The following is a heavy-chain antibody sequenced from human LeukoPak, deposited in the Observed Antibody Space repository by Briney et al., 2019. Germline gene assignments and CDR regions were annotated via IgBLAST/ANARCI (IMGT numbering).Heavy chain of an antibody. J-gene: IGHJ2*01. V-gene: IGHV1-69*05. CDR2: ITPMFGTA. CDR3: ARARGIYEGYFDL. Sequence: SVKVSCMASGGTLSIYAISWVRQAPGQGLEWMGGITPMFGTANYAQKSQGRVTITTDESTSTTYMELSSLKSEDTAVYYCARARGIYEGYFDLWGRGTLVTVSS. D-gene: IGHD5/OR15-5a*01. CDR1: GGTLSIYA.